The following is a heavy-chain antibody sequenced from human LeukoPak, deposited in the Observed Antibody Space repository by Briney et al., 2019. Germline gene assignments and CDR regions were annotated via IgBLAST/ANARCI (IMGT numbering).Heavy chain of an antibody. CDR2: ISPILGIA. CDR1: GGTFNSYA. CDR3: VSAGERTYNWFDR. V-gene: IGHV1-69*04. D-gene: IGHD6-13*01. Sequence: GSSVTVSCKASGGTFNSYAISWVRQAPGQGLEWMGRISPILGIANYAQKFQGRVTITADKSTSTAYMELSSLRSEDTAVYYCVSAGERTYNWFDRWGQGTLVTVSS. J-gene: IGHJ5*02.